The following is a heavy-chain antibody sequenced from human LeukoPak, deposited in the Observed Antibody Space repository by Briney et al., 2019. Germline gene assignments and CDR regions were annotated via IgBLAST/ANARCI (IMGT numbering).Heavy chain of an antibody. CDR1: GDFIRSYW. V-gene: IGHV4-4*07. D-gene: IGHD1-26*01. CDR2: IYATGST. CDR3: ARQGYTSSYYFLDF. Sequence: SETLSFTCDVSGDFIRSYWWGWVRQPAGKGLEWIGRIYATGSTKFNPSLKSRLTMSMDTSTNQFSLKLSLKLTSVTAADTAVYFCARQGYTSSYYFLDFWSQGTLVTVSP. J-gene: IGHJ4*02.